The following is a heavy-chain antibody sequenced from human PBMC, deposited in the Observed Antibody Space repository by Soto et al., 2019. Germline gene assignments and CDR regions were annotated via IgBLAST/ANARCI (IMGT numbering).Heavy chain of an antibody. J-gene: IGHJ6*02. D-gene: IGHD1-7*01. V-gene: IGHV1-69*01. CDR1: GGTFSSYA. CDR3: AGLGGGNWNSNYYYGMDV. CDR2: IIPIFGTA. Sequence: QVQLVQSGAEVKKPGSSVKVSCKASGGTFSSYAISWVRQAPGQGLEWMGGIIPIFGTANYAQKFQGRVTVSAGQSTCNALKELGSRGFGETGVDLWAGLGGGNWNSNYYYGMDVWGQGTTVTVSS.